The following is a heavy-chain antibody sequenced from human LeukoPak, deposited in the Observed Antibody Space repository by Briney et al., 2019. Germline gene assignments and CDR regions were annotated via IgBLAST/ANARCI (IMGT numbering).Heavy chain of an antibody. V-gene: IGHV1-2*02. D-gene: IGHD1-26*01. J-gene: IGHJ4*02. CDR1: GYTFTGYY. Sequence: ASVKVSCKASGYTFTGYYMHWVRQAPGQGLEWMGWINPNSGGTNYAQKFQGRVTMTRDTSISTAYMELSRLRSDDTAVYYCARHPVKWELPDYWGQGTLVTVSS. CDR2: INPNSGGT. CDR3: ARHPVKWELPDY.